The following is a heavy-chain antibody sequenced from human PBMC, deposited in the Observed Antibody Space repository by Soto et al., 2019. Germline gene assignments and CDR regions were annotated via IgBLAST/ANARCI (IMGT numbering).Heavy chain of an antibody. Sequence: ASVTVSCKASGYTFTGYYMHWVRQAPGQGLEWMGWINPNSGGTNYAQKFQGRVTMTRDTSISTAYMELSRLRSDDTAVYYCARGYSSSWQDGYYYGRDVWGQGTTGTVS. CDR3: ARGYSSSWQDGYYYGRDV. V-gene: IGHV1-2*02. CDR2: INPNSGGT. J-gene: IGHJ6*02. CDR1: GYTFTGYY. D-gene: IGHD6-13*01.